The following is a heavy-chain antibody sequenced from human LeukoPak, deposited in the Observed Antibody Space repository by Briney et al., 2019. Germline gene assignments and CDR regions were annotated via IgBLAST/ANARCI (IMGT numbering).Heavy chain of an antibody. J-gene: IGHJ4*02. V-gene: IGHV3-7*03. CDR2: IRQDGRET. CDR3: VGGIGWQPDY. CDR1: PGITFSDYW. D-gene: IGHD6-19*01. Sequence: GGSLRLSCAASPGITFSDYWMNWVRQAPGKGLEWVAIIRQDGRETLYLDSVRGRFTISRDNAKSSVYLEINSLRAQDTAVYYCVGGIGWQPDYWGQGTLVTVSS.